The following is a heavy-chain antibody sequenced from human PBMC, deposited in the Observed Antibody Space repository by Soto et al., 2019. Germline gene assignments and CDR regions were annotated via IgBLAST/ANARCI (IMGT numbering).Heavy chain of an antibody. J-gene: IGHJ4*02. CDR1: GYSFTNYW. CDR2: IDPSDSYT. Sequence: GESLKSYCKGSGYSFTNYWISRVRQMPGKGLEWMGRIDPSDSYTNYSPSFQGHVTISADKSISTAYLQWSSLKASDTAMYYCATLEMDNSSFLDYCGQLTPVTVSS. D-gene: IGHD6-13*01. CDR3: ATLEMDNSSFLDY. V-gene: IGHV5-10-1*01.